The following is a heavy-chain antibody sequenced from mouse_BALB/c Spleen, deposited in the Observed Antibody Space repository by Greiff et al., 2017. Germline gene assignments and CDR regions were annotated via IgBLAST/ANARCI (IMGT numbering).Heavy chain of an antibody. V-gene: IGHV14-4*02. D-gene: IGHD1-2*01. CDR1: GFNINDYY. CDR2: IDPENGDT. Sequence: EVQLQQSGAELVRSGASVKLSCTASGFNINDYYMHWVKQRPEQGLEWIGWIDPENGDTEYAPKFQGKATMTADTSSNTAYLQLSSLTSEDTAVYYCNAPSLLGPGAMDYWGQGTSVTVSS. CDR3: NAPSLLGPGAMDY. J-gene: IGHJ4*01.